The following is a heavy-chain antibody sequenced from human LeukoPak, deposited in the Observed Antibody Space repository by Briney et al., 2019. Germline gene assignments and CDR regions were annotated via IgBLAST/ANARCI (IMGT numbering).Heavy chain of an antibody. V-gene: IGHV3-23*01. CDR2: ISGGGGST. J-gene: IGHJ4*02. CDR3: AKDRGYSGYDPLDY. Sequence: PGGSLRLSCAASGFTFGSYAMSWVRQAPGKGPEWVSAISGGGGSTYYADSVKGRFTISRDNSKNTLYLQMNSLRAADTAVYYCAKDRGYSGYDPLDYWGQGTLVTVSS. CDR1: GFTFGSYA. D-gene: IGHD5-12*01.